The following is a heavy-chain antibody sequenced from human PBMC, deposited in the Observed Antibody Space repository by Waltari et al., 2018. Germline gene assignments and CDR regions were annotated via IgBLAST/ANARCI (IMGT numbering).Heavy chain of an antibody. V-gene: IGHV3-21*01. CDR3: ARDRVGATGAVDY. D-gene: IGHD1-26*01. Sequence: EVQLVESGGGLVKPGGSLRLSCAASGFTFSSYSMNWVRQAPGKGLEWVSSISSSSSYIYYADSVKGRFTISRDNAKNSLYLQMNSLRAEDTAVYYCARDRVGATGAVDYWGQGTLVTVSS. J-gene: IGHJ4*02. CDR2: ISSSSSYI. CDR1: GFTFSSYS.